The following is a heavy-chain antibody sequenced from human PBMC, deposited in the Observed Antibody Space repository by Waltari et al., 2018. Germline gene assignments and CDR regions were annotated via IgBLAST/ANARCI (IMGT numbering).Heavy chain of an antibody. Sequence: EVQLVESGGGLVKPGGSLRLPCAAAGLGVSGFNFNWVGQAPGKWLEWVSSISGDSRYIYYAASVKGRFTVSRDNAENSLFLQMNSLRAEDTAIYYCARGHSGSYQRIDAFDVWGQGTMVTVSS. V-gene: IGHV3-21*01. D-gene: IGHD1-26*01. CDR1: GLGVSGFN. J-gene: IGHJ3*01. CDR2: ISGDSRYI. CDR3: ARGHSGSYQRIDAFDV.